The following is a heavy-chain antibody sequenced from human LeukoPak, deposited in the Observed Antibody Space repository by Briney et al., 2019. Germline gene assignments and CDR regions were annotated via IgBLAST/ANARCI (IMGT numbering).Heavy chain of an antibody. CDR3: ARDLKVGFYYDSSGSYSFDP. CDR2: IYSSGST. J-gene: IGHJ5*02. V-gene: IGHV4-39*07. CDR1: DGSISSSSYY. D-gene: IGHD3-22*01. Sequence: SETLSLTCTVSDGSISSSSYYWGWIRQPPGKGPEWIASIYSSGSTYYNPSLKSRVTISVDTSKNQFSLKLSSVTAADTAVYYCARDLKVGFYYDSSGSYSFDPWGQGTLVTVSS.